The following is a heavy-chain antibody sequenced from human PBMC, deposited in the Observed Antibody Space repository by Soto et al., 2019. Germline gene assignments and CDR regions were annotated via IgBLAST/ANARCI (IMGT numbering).Heavy chain of an antibody. Sequence: PXESLKISWKGSGYSFTSYLLIWVRQMPGKGLDWMGSIYPSDSYTNYSPSFQGHVTISADKSISTAYLQWSSLKASDTAMYYCARNLKIDWGCSGGSCYSVVDPRAYNWFEPWGQGTLVTV. V-gene: IGHV5-10-1*01. J-gene: IGHJ5*02. CDR1: GYSFTSYL. CDR2: IYPSDSYT. D-gene: IGHD2-15*01. CDR3: ARNLKIDWGCSGGSCYSVVDPRAYNWFEP.